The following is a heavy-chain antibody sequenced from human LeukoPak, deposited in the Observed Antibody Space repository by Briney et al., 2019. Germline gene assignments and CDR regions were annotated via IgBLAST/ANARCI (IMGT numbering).Heavy chain of an antibody. D-gene: IGHD2-2*01. CDR2: IYYSGSA. J-gene: IGHJ3*02. CDR3: ARAPTSCYAFDI. Sequence: PSETLSLTCNVSGGSISNYYWSWIRQPPGKGLEWIGYIYYSGSAHYNPSLKSRVTISVDRSKNQFSLKLSSVTAADTAVYYCARAPTSCYAFDIWGQGTMVTVSS. CDR1: GGSISNYY. V-gene: IGHV4-59*12.